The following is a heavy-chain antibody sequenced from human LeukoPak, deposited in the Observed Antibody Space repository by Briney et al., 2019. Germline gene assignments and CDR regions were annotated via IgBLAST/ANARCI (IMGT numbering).Heavy chain of an antibody. V-gene: IGHV1-2*02. Sequence: ASVKVSCKASGYTFTGYYMHWVRQAPGQGLEWMGWINPNSGGTNYAQKFQGRVTMTRDTSISTAYMELSRLRSDDTAVYYCARRIFGEVIVSPNDYWGQGTLVTVSS. CDR3: ARRIFGEVIVSPNDY. J-gene: IGHJ4*02. CDR2: INPNSGGT. D-gene: IGHD3-16*02. CDR1: GYTFTGYY.